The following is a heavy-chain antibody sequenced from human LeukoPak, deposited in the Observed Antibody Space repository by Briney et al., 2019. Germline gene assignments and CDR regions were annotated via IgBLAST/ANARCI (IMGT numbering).Heavy chain of an antibody. CDR3: ALAYCGGDCYSFDP. Sequence: SVKVSCKASGGTFSSYAISWVRQAPGQGLEWMGRIIPILGIANYAQKFQGRVTITADKSTSTAYMELSSLRSEDTAVYYCALAYCGGDCYSFDPWGQGTLVTVSS. CDR2: IIPILGIA. J-gene: IGHJ5*02. V-gene: IGHV1-69*04. CDR1: GGTFSSYA. D-gene: IGHD2-21*02.